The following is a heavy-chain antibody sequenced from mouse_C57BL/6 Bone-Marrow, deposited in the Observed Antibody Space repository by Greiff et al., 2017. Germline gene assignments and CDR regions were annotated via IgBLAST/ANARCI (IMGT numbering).Heavy chain of an antibody. D-gene: IGHD4-1*01. J-gene: IGHJ2*01. CDR3: ARAGTGFDY. Sequence: VQLQQPGAELVKPGASVKLSCKASGYTFTSYWMHWVKQRPGQGLEWIGMIHPNSGSTKYNEKFKSKATLTVDKSSSTAYMQLSSLTSEDSAVYYCARAGTGFDYWGQGTTLTVSS. CDR1: GYTFTSYW. V-gene: IGHV1-64*01. CDR2: IHPNSGST.